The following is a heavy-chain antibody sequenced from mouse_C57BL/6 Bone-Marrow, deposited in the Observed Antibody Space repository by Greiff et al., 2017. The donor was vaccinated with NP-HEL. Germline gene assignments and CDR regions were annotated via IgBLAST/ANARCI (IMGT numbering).Heavy chain of an antibody. J-gene: IGHJ1*03. V-gene: IGHV1-64*01. CDR3: AYDGYYVWYFDV. CDR1: GYTFTSYW. Sequence: VHVKQPGAELVKPGASVKLSCKASGYTFTSYWMHWVKQRPGQGLEWIGMIHPNSGSTNYNEKFKSKATLTVDKSSSTAYMQLSSLTSEDSAVYYCAYDGYYVWYFDVWGTGTTVTVSS. D-gene: IGHD2-3*01. CDR2: IHPNSGST.